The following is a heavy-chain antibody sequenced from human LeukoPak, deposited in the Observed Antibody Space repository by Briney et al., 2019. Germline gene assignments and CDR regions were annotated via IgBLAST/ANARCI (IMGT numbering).Heavy chain of an antibody. CDR1: GGSISSSSYY. CDR2: IYYSGST. J-gene: IGHJ4*02. Sequence: SETLSLTCTVSGGSISSSSYYWGWIRQPPGKGLEWIGSIYYSGSTYYNPSLKSRVTISVDTSKNQFSLKLSSVTAADTAVYYCAKNVDTAMVSNQFDYWGQGTLVTVSS. V-gene: IGHV4-39*01. D-gene: IGHD5-18*01. CDR3: AKNVDTAMVSNQFDY.